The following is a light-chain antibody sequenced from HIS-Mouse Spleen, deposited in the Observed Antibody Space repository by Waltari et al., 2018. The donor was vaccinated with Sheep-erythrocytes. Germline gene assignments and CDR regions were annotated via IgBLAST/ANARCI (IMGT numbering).Light chain of an antibody. V-gene: IGKV4-1*01. Sequence: DIVMTQSPDSLAVSLGERATINCKSSQSVLYSSNNKNYFAWYQQKPGQPPKLLIYWASTRESGVPDRFSGSGSGTDFTLTISSLQAEDVAVYYCQQYYSTLTFGGGTK. CDR3: QQYYSTLT. CDR2: WAS. J-gene: IGKJ4*01. CDR1: QSVLYSSNNKNY.